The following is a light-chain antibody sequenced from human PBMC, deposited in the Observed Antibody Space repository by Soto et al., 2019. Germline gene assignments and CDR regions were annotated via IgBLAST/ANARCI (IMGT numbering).Light chain of an antibody. V-gene: IGKV1-5*03. CDR1: QSISSW. CDR2: KAS. Sequence: DIQMTQSPSTLSASVGDRVTITCLASQSISSWLAWYQQKPGKAPNLLIYKASSLESGVPSRLSGSGSGTEFNLTISSLQPDDFATYYCQQDNSYPLTFGGGTKVEIK. CDR3: QQDNSYPLT. J-gene: IGKJ4*01.